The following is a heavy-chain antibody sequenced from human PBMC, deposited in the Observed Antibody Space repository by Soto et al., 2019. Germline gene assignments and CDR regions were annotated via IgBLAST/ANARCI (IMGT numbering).Heavy chain of an antibody. CDR3: ARVHSSGWYPLYYYGMDV. Sequence: QVQLVQSGAEVKKPGASVKVSCKASGYTFTSYDINWVRQATGQGLEWMGWMNPNSGNTGYAQKFQGRVTMTRNTSISTAYMELSSLRSEDTAVYYCARVHSSGWYPLYYYGMDVWGHGTTVTVSS. CDR2: MNPNSGNT. J-gene: IGHJ6*02. V-gene: IGHV1-8*01. D-gene: IGHD6-19*01. CDR1: GYTFTSYD.